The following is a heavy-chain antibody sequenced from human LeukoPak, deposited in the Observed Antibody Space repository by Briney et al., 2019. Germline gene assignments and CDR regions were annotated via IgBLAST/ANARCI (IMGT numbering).Heavy chain of an antibody. V-gene: IGHV3-7*01. D-gene: IGHD5-18*01. CDR2: IRQDGSER. CDR1: GFTFKAYW. Sequence: GGSLRLSCEASGFTFKAYWMSWVRQAPGTGLEWVANIRQDGSERKYVDSVKGRFTISRDNAGNSLYLEMNSLRAEDTAVYYCARLRYTYGKNFDYWGQGTLVTVSS. CDR3: ARLRYTYGKNFDY. J-gene: IGHJ4*02.